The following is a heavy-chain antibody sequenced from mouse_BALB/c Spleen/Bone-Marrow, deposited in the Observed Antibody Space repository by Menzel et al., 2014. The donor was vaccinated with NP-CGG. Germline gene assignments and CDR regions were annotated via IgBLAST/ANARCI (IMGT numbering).Heavy chain of an antibody. J-gene: IGHJ2*02. D-gene: IGHD2-1*01. CDR3: ARLDGNYRNYFDY. Sequence: VHLVESGPGLVRPGSSVKMSCKASGYTFTSYWTHWVKQRPGQGLEWIGMIDPSNSESRLNQKFKDKATLNVDKSSNTAYMQLSSLTSEDSAVYYCARLDGNYRNYFDYWGQGTSLTVSS. CDR1: GYTFTSYW. V-gene: IGHV1-52*01. CDR2: IDPSNSES.